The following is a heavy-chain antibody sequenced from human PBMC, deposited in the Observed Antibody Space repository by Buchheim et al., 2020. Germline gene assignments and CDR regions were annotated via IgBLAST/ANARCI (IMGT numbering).Heavy chain of an antibody. CDR3: ARDLGVVSAPFDY. Sequence: KEPGASVRISCEASGYTFSYHAVHWVRQAPGQRLEWMGGINAGIGNTKYSQRFQGRVTITRDTSASIVYLELSSLRYEDTAVYFCARDLGVVSAPFDYWGQGPL. V-gene: IGHV1-3*01. CDR1: GYTFSYHA. CDR2: INAGIGNT. D-gene: IGHD2-15*01. J-gene: IGHJ4*02.